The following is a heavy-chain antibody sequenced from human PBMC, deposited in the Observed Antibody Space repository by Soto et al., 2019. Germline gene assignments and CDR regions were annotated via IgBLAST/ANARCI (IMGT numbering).Heavy chain of an antibody. D-gene: IGHD6-19*01. CDR1: GYTFNSYA. V-gene: IGHV1-3*01. CDR3: ARDTGSSSGWYYFDY. Sequence: ASVKVSCKASGYTFNSYAMHWVRQAPGQRLEWMGWINAGNGNTKYSQKFQGRVTITRDTSASTAYMELSSLRSEDTAVYYCARDTGSSSGWYYFDYWGQGTLVTVSS. CDR2: INAGNGNT. J-gene: IGHJ4*02.